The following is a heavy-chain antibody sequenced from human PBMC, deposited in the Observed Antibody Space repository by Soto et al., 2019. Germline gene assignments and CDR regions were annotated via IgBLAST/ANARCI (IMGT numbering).Heavy chain of an antibody. CDR3: ARKDSGYADYMDV. D-gene: IGHD5-12*01. CDR2: IYYSGST. V-gene: IGHV4-31*01. Sequence: QVQLQESGPGLVKPSQTLSLTCTVSGGSISSGGYYWSWIRQHPGKGLEWIGYIYYSGSTYYNPSLKSPVTMSVDTSETQFSQRLSSVTAADTAVYYCARKDSGYADYMDVWGKGTTVTVSS. J-gene: IGHJ6*03. CDR1: GGSISSGGYY.